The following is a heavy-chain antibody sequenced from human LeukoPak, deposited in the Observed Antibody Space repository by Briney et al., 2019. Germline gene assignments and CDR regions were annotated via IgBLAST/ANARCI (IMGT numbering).Heavy chain of an antibody. Sequence: SETLSLTCTVSGGSISSNSYYWSWIRQPPGKGLELIGYIYYSGSTNYNPSLKSRVSISVDTSKNQFSLKLNSVTAADTAVYYCARDYGGTDWCFDLWGRGTLVTVSS. D-gene: IGHD4-23*01. J-gene: IGHJ2*01. CDR1: GGSISSNSYY. V-gene: IGHV4-61*01. CDR2: IYYSGST. CDR3: ARDYGGTDWCFDL.